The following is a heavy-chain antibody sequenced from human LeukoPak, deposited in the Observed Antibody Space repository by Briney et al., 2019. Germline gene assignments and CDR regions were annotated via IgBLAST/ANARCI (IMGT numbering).Heavy chain of an antibody. J-gene: IGHJ3*02. CDR2: ISGSGGTT. V-gene: IGHV3-23*01. CDR1: GFTFSDYA. CDR3: AKDLLAHNRVFDAFDI. Sequence: GGPLRLSCAASGFTFSDYALDWVPQAPGKGREWGSHISGSGGTTYYADSVEGRFTISRDNSKNTLDLQMNSLRAEDTALYFCAKDLLAHNRVFDAFDIWGQGTMVSVSS. D-gene: IGHD1-14*01.